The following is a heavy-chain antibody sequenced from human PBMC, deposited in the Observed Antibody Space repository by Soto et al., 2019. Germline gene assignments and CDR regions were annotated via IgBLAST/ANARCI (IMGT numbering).Heavy chain of an antibody. CDR3: ARVGADSSSWYSDVNGMDV. Sequence: GASVNVSCKASGYTFTSYDINWVRQATGQGLEWMGWMNPNSGNTGYAQKFQGRVTMTRNTSISTAYMELSNLRSEDTAVYYCARVGADSSSWYSDVNGMDVWGQGTTVTVSS. J-gene: IGHJ6*02. V-gene: IGHV1-8*01. CDR2: MNPNSGNT. D-gene: IGHD6-13*01. CDR1: GYTFTSYD.